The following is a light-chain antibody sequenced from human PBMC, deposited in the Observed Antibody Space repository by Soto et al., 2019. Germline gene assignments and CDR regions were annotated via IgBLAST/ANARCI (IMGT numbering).Light chain of an antibody. CDR2: AAS. V-gene: IGKV1-9*01. CDR1: QAIGRH. Sequence: IQMTQSPSSLSASVGDSVSITCRASQAIGRHVAWYQQIPGKAPRVLIHAASTLQSGVPSRFSGSGSGTDFTLTISGLQAEDFATYYSQRIDTLPIFGGGTKVEI. J-gene: IGKJ4*01. CDR3: QRIDTLPI.